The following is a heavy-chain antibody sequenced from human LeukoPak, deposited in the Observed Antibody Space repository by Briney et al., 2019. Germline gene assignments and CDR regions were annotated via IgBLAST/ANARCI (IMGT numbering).Heavy chain of an antibody. D-gene: IGHD1-14*01. CDR3: ARDWPGTSY. V-gene: IGHV3-7*01. CDR2: IKEDGSEK. Sequence: PGGSLRLSCVASGFTISTYWMSWVRQAPGKGLEWVANIKEDGSEKYYVDSVKGRFTISRDNAKNSLYLQVSDLRAEDTAVYYCARDWPGTSYWGQGTLVTVSS. CDR1: GFTISTYW. J-gene: IGHJ4*02.